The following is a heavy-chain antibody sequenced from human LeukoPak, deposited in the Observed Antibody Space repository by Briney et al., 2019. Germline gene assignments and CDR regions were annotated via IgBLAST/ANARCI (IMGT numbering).Heavy chain of an antibody. CDR2: INQDGGTE. CDR3: ARHTLWRFDY. J-gene: IGHJ4*02. CDR1: GFTFTNYW. V-gene: IGHV3-7*01. D-gene: IGHD3-3*01. Sequence: GGSLRLSCAAYGFTFTNYWLTWVRQAPGKGLEWVANINQDGGTEYYVDSMKGRFTISRDNTKNLVYLQINSLRAEDTAVYFCARHTLWRFDYWGQGALVTVSS.